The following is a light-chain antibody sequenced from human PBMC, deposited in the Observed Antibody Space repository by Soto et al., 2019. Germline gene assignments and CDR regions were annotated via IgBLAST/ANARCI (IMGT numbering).Light chain of an antibody. CDR3: CSYTSTATYV. CDR1: NSDVGSSTY. Sequence: QSVLTQPASVSGSPGQSISISCTGNNSDVGSSTYVTWYQQYPDKAPTLVIFDVNNRPSGISNRFSGSKSGNTASLTISGLQAEDEADYYCCSYTSTATYVFGTGTKVTVL. CDR2: DVN. V-gene: IGLV2-14*01. J-gene: IGLJ1*01.